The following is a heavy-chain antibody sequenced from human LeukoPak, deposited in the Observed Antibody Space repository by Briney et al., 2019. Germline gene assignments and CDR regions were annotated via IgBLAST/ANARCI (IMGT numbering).Heavy chain of an antibody. CDR2: INTDGSHT. D-gene: IGHD5-18*01. CDR1: GFTFSRSW. J-gene: IGHJ3*01. V-gene: IGHV3-74*01. CDR3: ARDGSRDTASNTFDF. Sequence: GGSLRLSCVASGFTFSRSWIHWVRQAPGKGLVWVSRINTDGSHTTYADFVKGRFTTSRDNAKNTLYLQMNSVRAEDTAVYYCARDGSRDTASNTFDFWGQRTMVTVSS.